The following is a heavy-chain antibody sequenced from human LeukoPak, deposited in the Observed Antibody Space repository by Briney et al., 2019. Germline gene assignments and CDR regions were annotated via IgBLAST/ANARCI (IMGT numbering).Heavy chain of an antibody. V-gene: IGHV4-4*07. J-gene: IGHJ4*02. CDR1: GGSISSYY. Sequence: SETLSLTCTVSGGSISSYYWSWIRQPAGKGLEWIGRIYTSGSTNYNPSFKSRVTMSVDTSKNQFSLKLSSVTAADTAVYYCARLTYYYDSSGYYFFDYWGQGTLVTVSS. CDR3: ARLTYYYDSSGYYFFDY. CDR2: IYTSGST. D-gene: IGHD3-22*01.